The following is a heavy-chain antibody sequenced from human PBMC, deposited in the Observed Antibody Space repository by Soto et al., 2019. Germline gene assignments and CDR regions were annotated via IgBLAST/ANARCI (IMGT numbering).Heavy chain of an antibody. CDR1: GGSISSGNYC. Sequence: PSETLSLTCTVSGGSISSGNYCWSWIRQPPGKGLEWIGYIYYSGSTYYNPSLKSRVTISVDASKNQFSLKLSPVTAADTAVYYCARSHGSGSYYNDYWGQGTLVTVSS. D-gene: IGHD3-10*01. J-gene: IGHJ4*02. CDR3: ARSHGSGSYYNDY. CDR2: IYYSGST. V-gene: IGHV4-30-4*01.